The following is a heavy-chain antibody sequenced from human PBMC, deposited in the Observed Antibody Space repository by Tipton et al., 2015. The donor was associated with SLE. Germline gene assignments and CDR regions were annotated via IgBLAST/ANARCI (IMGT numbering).Heavy chain of an antibody. Sequence: TLSLTCTVSGYSISNGYYWGWIRQPPVKGLEWIGSIYYSGSTYYNPSLKSRVTISVDTSKNQFSLKLSSVTAADTAVYYCARGNYDFWSGYLLDYYGMDVWGQGTTVTVSS. J-gene: IGHJ6*02. CDR2: IYYSGST. CDR1: GYSISNGYY. V-gene: IGHV4-38-2*02. CDR3: ARGNYDFWSGYLLDYYGMDV. D-gene: IGHD3-3*01.